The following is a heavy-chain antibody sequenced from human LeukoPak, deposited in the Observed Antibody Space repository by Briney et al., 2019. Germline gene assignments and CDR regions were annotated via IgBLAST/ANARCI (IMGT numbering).Heavy chain of an antibody. CDR2: INHSGST. J-gene: IGHJ5*02. D-gene: IGHD2/OR15-2a*01. CDR1: GGSFSGYY. Sequence: SETLSLTCAVYGGSFSGYYWSWIRQPPGKGLEWIGEINHSGSTNYNPSLKSRVTISIGTSKNQFSLKLSSVTAADTAVYYCARGLFPRTWGQGTLVTVSS. V-gene: IGHV4-34*01. CDR3: ARGLFPRT.